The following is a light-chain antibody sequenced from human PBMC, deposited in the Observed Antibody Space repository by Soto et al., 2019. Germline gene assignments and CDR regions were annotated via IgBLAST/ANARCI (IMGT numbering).Light chain of an antibody. Sequence: EIVLTQSPVTLSLSPGERATLSCRASQSVSSSYLAWYQQKPGQAPRLLIYGASSRATGIPDRFSGSGSGTDFTLTISRLEPEDFAVYYCQQYGSPPPGITFGQGTRLEIK. V-gene: IGKV3-20*01. J-gene: IGKJ5*01. CDR1: QSVSSSY. CDR2: GAS. CDR3: QQYGSPPPGIT.